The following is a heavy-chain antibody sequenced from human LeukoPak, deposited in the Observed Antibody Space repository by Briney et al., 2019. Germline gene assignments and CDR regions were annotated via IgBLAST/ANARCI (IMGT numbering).Heavy chain of an antibody. D-gene: IGHD2-15*01. J-gene: IGHJ3*02. CDR3: AVVQGAFDI. CDR1: GYTFTGYY. Sequence: ASVKVSCKASGYTFTGYYMHWVRQAPGQGLEWMGWISAYNGNTNYAQKLQGRVTMTTDTSTSTAYMELRSLRSDDTAVYYCAVVQGAFDIWGQGTMVTVSS. CDR2: ISAYNGNT. V-gene: IGHV1-18*04.